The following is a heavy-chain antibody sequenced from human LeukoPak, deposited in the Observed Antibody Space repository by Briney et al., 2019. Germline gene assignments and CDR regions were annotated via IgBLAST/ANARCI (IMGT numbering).Heavy chain of an antibody. V-gene: IGHV3-7*01. CDR1: GFPFSSYW. Sequence: PGGSLRLSCAASGFPFSSYWMSWVRQAPGKGLEWVANIKQDGSENYYVDSVKGRFTISRDNAKNSLYLQMNSLRAEDTAVYYCARRSAVLDYWGQGTLVTVSS. CDR2: IKQDGSEN. J-gene: IGHJ4*02. D-gene: IGHD1-1*01. CDR3: ARRSAVLDY.